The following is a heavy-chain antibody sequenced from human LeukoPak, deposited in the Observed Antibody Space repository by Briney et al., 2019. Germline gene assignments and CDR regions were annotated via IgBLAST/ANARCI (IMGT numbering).Heavy chain of an antibody. J-gene: IGHJ4*02. CDR2: ISYDGSNK. D-gene: IGHD3-22*01. V-gene: IGHV3-30*18. CDR3: AKDSSYYYDSNGYFDY. Sequence: GGSLGLSCAASGFTFSSYGMHWVRQAPGKGLEWVAVISYDGSNKYYADSVKGRFTISRDNSKNTLYLQMSSLRAEDTAVYYCAKDSSYYYDSNGYFDYWGQGTLVIVSS. CDR1: GFTFSSYG.